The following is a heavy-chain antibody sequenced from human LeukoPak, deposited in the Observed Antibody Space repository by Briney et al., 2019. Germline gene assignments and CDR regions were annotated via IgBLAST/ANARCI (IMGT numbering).Heavy chain of an antibody. CDR2: ISYDGSNK. J-gene: IGHJ4*02. V-gene: IGHV3-30-3*01. CDR1: GLTFSSYA. D-gene: IGHD6-19*01. CDR3: AGSLGYSSGWPFDY. Sequence: PGGSLRLSCAASGLTFSSYAMHWVRQAPGKGLEWVAVISYDGSNKYYADSVKGRFTISRDNSKNTLYLQMNSLRAEDTAVYYCAGSLGYSSGWPFDYWGQGTLVTVSS.